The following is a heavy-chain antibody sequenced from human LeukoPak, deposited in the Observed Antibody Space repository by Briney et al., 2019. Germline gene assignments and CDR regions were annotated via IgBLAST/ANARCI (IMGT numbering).Heavy chain of an antibody. CDR2: IYYSGST. V-gene: IGHV4-39*01. J-gene: IGHJ6*03. CDR1: GVSISSSSYY. D-gene: IGHD1-26*01. CDR3: ARQGGELPSFYYYYYMDV. Sequence: SETLSLTCTVSGVSISSSSYYWGWVRQPPGKGLEWIGSIYYSGSTYYNPSLKSRVSISVDTSKNQFSMKLSSVTAADTAVYYCARQGGELPSFYYYYYMDVWGKGTTVTVSS.